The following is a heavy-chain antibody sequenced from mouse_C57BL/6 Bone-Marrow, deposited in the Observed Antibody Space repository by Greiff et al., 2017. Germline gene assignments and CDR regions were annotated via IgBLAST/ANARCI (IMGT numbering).Heavy chain of an antibody. J-gene: IGHJ2*01. CDR1: GYSITSDY. CDR2: ISYSGST. D-gene: IGHD1-1*01. CDR3: ARFITTVVAGFDY. V-gene: IGHV3-8*01. Sequence: VQLQQSGPGLAKPSQTLSLTCSVTGYSITSDYWNWTRKFPGNKLEYMGYISYSGSTYYNPSLKSRISINRDTSKNQYYLQLNSVTTDDTATYYCARFITTVVAGFDYWGQGTTLTVSS.